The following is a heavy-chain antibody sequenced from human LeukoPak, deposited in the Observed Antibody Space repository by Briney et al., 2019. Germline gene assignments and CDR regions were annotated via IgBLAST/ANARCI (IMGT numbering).Heavy chain of an antibody. V-gene: IGHV3-23*01. CDR1: GFTFSSYA. Sequence: GSLRLSCAASGFTFSSYAMGWVRQAPGKGLEWVSAIIGSGDSTYYADSVKGRFTISRDNSKNTLYLQMNSLRAEDTAVYYCAKRYCSSTSCSYYYYFGLDVWGQGTTVTVSS. J-gene: IGHJ6*02. D-gene: IGHD2-2*01. CDR2: IIGSGDST. CDR3: AKRYCSSTSCSYYYYFGLDV.